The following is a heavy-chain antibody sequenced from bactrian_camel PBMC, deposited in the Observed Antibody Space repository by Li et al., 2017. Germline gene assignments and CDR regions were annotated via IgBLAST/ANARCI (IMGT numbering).Heavy chain of an antibody. J-gene: IGHJ6*01. V-gene: IGHV3S1*01. D-gene: IGHD3*01. CDR1: GYPHSSYC. Sequence: QVQLVESGGGSVQAGGSLRLSCAASGYPHSSYCLAWFRQREGEHEAVAGIHSGSGSTSYADSVKGRFTISLDKAKNTMELQMNDLKPEDTAMYYCAAKRGACSNRDQKQFSYWGQGTQVTVS. CDR3: AAKRGACSNRDQKQFSY. CDR2: IHSGSGST.